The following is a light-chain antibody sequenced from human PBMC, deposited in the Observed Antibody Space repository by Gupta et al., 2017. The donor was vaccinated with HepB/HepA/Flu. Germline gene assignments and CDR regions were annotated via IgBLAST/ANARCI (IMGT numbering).Light chain of an antibody. CDR2: SNN. CDR1: SSNIGSNT. CDR3: AAWEDSLNGHV. V-gene: IGLV1-44*01. J-gene: IGLJ1*01. Sequence: QSVLTQPPSASGTPGQRVTISCSGSSSNIGSNTVNWYQPLPGTAPKLLIYSNNQRPSGVPDRFSGSKSGTSASLAISGLQSEDEADYYCAAWEDSLNGHVFGTGTKVTVL.